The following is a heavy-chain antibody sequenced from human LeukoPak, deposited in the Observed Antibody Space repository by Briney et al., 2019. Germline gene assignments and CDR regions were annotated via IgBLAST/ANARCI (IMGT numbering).Heavy chain of an antibody. J-gene: IGHJ4*02. CDR1: GFTFSSYG. V-gene: IGHV3-15*05. Sequence: AGGSLRLSCAASGFTFSSYGMHWVRQAPGKGLEWVGRLKSISHGGTTDYAAPVKGRFTISRDDSNNTLFLQMNSLKTEDTGVYFCAAGVGTTDFDYWGQGTLVTVSS. CDR2: LKSISHGGTT. D-gene: IGHD1-1*01. CDR3: AAGVGTTDFDY.